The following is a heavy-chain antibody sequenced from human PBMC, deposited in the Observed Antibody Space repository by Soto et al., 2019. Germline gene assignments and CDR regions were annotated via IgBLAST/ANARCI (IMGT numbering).Heavy chain of an antibody. Sequence: PSETLSLTCTVSGGSISSYYWSWIRQPPGKGLEWIGYIYYSGSTNYNPSLKSRVTISVDTSKNQFSLKLSSVTAADTAVYYCAREDIVVVVAATSHQYYYYGMDVWGQGTTVTVSS. CDR2: IYYSGST. CDR1: GGSISSYY. J-gene: IGHJ6*02. CDR3: AREDIVVVVAATSHQYYYYGMDV. V-gene: IGHV4-59*01. D-gene: IGHD2-15*01.